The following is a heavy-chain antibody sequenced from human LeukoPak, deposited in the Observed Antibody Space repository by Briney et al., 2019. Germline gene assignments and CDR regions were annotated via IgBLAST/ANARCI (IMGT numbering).Heavy chain of an antibody. CDR1: GYSFTDYY. V-gene: IGHV1-2*02. J-gene: IGHJ4*02. CDR3: ARGREIHGGSDTKLDDY. D-gene: IGHD3-10*01. Sequence: GASVKVSCKASGYSFTDYYMHWVRQAPGQGLEWMGWISPRSGDTSYAQKFQGRVTMTRDTSINTVDMDLSGLTSDDTAVFYCARGREIHGGSDTKLDDYWGQGTLVTAST. CDR2: ISPRSGDT.